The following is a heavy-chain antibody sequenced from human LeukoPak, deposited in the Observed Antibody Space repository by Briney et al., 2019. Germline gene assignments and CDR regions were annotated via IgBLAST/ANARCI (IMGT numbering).Heavy chain of an antibody. CDR3: ATRGY. D-gene: IGHD3-10*01. V-gene: IGHV4-59*08. CDR2: IYNSGSN. CDR1: GGSISSDY. Sequence: PSETLSLTCTVSGGSISSDYWQWIRQPPGKGLEWIGYIYNSGSNNYNPSLKSRVTISIDTSKNQFSLKLTSLTAADTAVYYCATRGYWGQGTLVTVSS. J-gene: IGHJ4*02.